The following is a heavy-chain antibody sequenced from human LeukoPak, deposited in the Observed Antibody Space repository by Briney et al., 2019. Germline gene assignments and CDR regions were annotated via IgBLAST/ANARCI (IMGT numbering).Heavy chain of an antibody. Sequence: GGSLRLSCAASGFTFSNFAIRWVRQVPGKGLEWVLSIDGSGDKTHYPDSVRGRFTVSRDNSKNTLYLQMNSLRVEDTATYFCAKVQFNWGPIDYWGQGAPVIVSS. D-gene: IGHD7-27*01. V-gene: IGHV3-23*05. CDR1: GFTFSNFA. J-gene: IGHJ4*02. CDR2: IDGSGDKT. CDR3: AKVQFNWGPIDY.